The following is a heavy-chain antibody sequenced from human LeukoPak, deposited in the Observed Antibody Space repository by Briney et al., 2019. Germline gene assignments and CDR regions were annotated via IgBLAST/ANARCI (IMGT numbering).Heavy chain of an antibody. J-gene: IGHJ6*03. Sequence: SETLSLTCTVSGSSISNYYWSWIRQPPGKGLEWIGYISYIGSTNYSPSLKSRVTISEDTSKNQFSLKLSSVTAADTAVYYCAGSYYYYMDVWGKGTTVTVSS. CDR2: ISYIGST. CDR3: AGSYYYYMDV. CDR1: GSSISNYY. V-gene: IGHV4-59*01.